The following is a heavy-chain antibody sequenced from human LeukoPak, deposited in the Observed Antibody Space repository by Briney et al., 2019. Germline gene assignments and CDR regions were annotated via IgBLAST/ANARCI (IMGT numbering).Heavy chain of an antibody. J-gene: IGHJ6*02. Sequence: PGGSLRLSCAASGFTFSDYGMHWVRQAPGKGLEWVAVTSHDGRNNLYAESGKGRFTISRDNSKNTLYLQMNSLRAEDTAVYYCAKDHGRYYGSGRPGDYYYGMDVWGQGTTVTVSS. CDR1: GFTFSDYG. CDR2: TSHDGRNN. D-gene: IGHD3-10*01. CDR3: AKDHGRYYGSGRPGDYYYGMDV. V-gene: IGHV3-30*18.